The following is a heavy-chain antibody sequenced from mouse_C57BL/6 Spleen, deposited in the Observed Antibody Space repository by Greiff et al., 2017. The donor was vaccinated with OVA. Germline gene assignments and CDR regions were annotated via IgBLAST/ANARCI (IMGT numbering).Heavy chain of an antibody. Sequence: QVQLKQSGAELVKPGASVKISCKASGYAFSSYWMNWVKQRPGKGLEWIGQIYPGDGDTNYNGKFKGKATLTADKSSSTAYMQLSSLTSEDSAVYFCARAPDGYYLFAYWGQGTLVTVSA. V-gene: IGHV1-80*01. D-gene: IGHD2-3*01. CDR1: GYAFSSYW. J-gene: IGHJ3*01. CDR2: IYPGDGDT. CDR3: ARAPDGYYLFAY.